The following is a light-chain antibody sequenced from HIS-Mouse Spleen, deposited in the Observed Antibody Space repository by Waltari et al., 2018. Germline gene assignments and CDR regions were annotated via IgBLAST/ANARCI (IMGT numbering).Light chain of an antibody. J-gene: IGKJ1*01. Sequence: DIQLTQSPSFLSASVGDRVTITYRASQGISSYLAWYQQKPGKAPKLLIYAASTLQSGVPSRFSGSGSGTEFTLTISSLQPGDFATYYCQQLNSYPPTFGQGTKVEIK. CDR3: QQLNSYPPT. V-gene: IGKV1-9*01. CDR1: QGISSY. CDR2: AAS.